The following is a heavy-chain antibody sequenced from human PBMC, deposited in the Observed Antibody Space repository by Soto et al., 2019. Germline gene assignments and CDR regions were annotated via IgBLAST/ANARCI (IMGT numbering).Heavy chain of an antibody. Sequence: SETLSLTCAVSGAANTTGGYSWSWMRQPPGNGLQWIGYMYHTGSADYNPSLKGRVTMSFDTSTNDFSLKLNSVTAADTAVYFCARLKGTRYFDFWGPGLLVTVSS. CDR2: MYHTGSA. CDR3: ARLKGTRYFDF. V-gene: IGHV4-30-2*01. CDR1: GAANTTGGYS. J-gene: IGHJ4*02. D-gene: IGHD3-10*01.